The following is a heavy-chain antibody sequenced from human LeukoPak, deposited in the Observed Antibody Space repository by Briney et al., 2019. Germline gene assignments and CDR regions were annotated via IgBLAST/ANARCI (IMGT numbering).Heavy chain of an antibody. Sequence: ASVKVSCKASGYTFTSYGISWVRQAPGQGLEWMGWISAYNGNTNYAQKLQGRVTMTTDTSTSTAYMEMRSRRSDDTAVYYCAREGTFGGVIAQGPFDYWGQGTLVTVSS. CDR3: AREGTFGGVIAQGPFDY. V-gene: IGHV1-18*01. CDR1: GYTFTSYG. CDR2: ISAYNGNT. J-gene: IGHJ4*02. D-gene: IGHD3-16*02.